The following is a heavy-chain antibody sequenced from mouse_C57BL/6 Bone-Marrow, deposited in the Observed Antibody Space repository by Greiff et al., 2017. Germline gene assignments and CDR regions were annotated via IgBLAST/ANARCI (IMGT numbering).Heavy chain of an antibody. CDR2: IYPGSGST. D-gene: IGHD2-3*01. Sequence: VQLQQPVAELVKPGASVKMSCKASGYNFTSYWITWVKQRPGQGLEWIGDIYPGSGSTNYNEQFKSKATLTVDTSSRTAYMQLSSLTSEDDAVYNGARSDGVDYWGQGTTLTVSS. J-gene: IGHJ2*01. CDR3: ARSDGVDY. V-gene: IGHV1-55*01. CDR1: GYNFTSYW.